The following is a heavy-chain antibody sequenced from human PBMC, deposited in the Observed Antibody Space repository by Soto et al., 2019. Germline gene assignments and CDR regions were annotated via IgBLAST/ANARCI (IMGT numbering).Heavy chain of an antibody. J-gene: IGHJ5*02. V-gene: IGHV1-18*01. Sequence: ASVKVSCKASGYTFTSYGISWVRQAPGQGLEWMGWISAYNGNTNYAQKLQGRVTMTTDTSTSTAYLELRSLRSDDTAVYYCARDRIVNANNSSAAWGQGPLVTVSS. CDR2: ISAYNGNT. CDR3: ARDRIVNANNSSAA. D-gene: IGHD2-8*01. CDR1: GYTFTSYG.